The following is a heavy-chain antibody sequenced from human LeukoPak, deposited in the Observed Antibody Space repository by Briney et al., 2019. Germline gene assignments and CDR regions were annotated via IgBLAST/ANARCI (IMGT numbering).Heavy chain of an antibody. CDR3: ATTMVRGVIISRYYYYYMDV. D-gene: IGHD3-10*01. V-gene: IGHV1-2*02. Sequence: GAPVKVSCKASGYTFTGYYMHWVRQAPGQGLEWMGWINPNSGGTNYAQKFEGRVTMTRDTSISTAYMELSRLRSDDTALYYCATTMVRGVIISRYYYYYMDVWGKGTTVTVSS. CDR2: INPNSGGT. CDR1: GYTFTGYY. J-gene: IGHJ6*03.